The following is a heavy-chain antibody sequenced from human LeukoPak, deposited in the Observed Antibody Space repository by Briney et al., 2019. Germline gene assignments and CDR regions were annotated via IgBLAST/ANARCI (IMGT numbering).Heavy chain of an antibody. D-gene: IGHD3-22*01. Sequence: SETLSLTCAVYGGSFSGSYWSWIRQPPGKGLEWIGEINHSGSTNYNPSLKSRVTTSVDTSKNQFSLRLSSVTAADTAVYYCAGYYYDSSGYYYYYGMDVWGQGTTVTVSS. CDR1: GGSFSGSY. CDR3: AGYYYDSSGYYYYYGMDV. J-gene: IGHJ6*02. CDR2: INHSGST. V-gene: IGHV4-34*01.